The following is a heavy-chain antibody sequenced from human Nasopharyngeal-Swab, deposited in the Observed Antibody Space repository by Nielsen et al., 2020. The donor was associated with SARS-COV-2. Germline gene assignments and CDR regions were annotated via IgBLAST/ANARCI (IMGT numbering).Heavy chain of an antibody. CDR3: TTDLMRRVYSSSWYPLYYYGMDV. CDR2: IKSKTDGGTT. J-gene: IGHJ6*02. Sequence: GESLKISCAASGFTFSNAWMSWVRQAPGEGLEWVGRIKSKTDGGTTDYAAPVKGRFTISRDDSKNTLYLQMNSLKTEDTAVYYCTTDLMRRVYSSSWYPLYYYGMDVWGQGTTVTVSS. V-gene: IGHV3-15*01. D-gene: IGHD6-13*01. CDR1: GFTFSNAW.